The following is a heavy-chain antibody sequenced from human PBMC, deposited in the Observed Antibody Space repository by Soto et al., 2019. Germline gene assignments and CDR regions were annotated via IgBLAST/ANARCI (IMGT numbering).Heavy chain of an antibody. D-gene: IGHD2-2*02. CDR1: GGTFSSYA. J-gene: IGHJ5*02. CDR2: IIPIFGTA. V-gene: IGHV1-69*01. CDR3: ARDGCSSTSCYTSNWFDP. Sequence: QVQLVQSGAEVKKPGSSVKVSCKASGGTFSSYAISWVPQAPGQGLEWMGGIIPIFGTANYAQKFQGRVTITADESTSTAYMELSSLRSEDTAVYYCARDGCSSTSCYTSNWFDPWGQGTLVTVSS.